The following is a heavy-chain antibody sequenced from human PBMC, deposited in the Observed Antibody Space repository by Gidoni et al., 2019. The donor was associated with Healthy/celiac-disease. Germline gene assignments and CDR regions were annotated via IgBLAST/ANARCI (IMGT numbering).Heavy chain of an antibody. CDR1: ADTVPSTSSA. CDR2: TYYRSKWYN. CDR3: ARDRVGAAAGRNFDY. Sequence: QVQLQPSGPGLVKPSQTLSPTSAISADTVPSTSSAWNWIRKSPSSGLEWLGRTYYRSKWYNDYAVSVKSRITINPDTSKNQFSLQLNSVTPEDTAVYYCARDRVGAAAGRNFDYWGQGTLVTVSS. V-gene: IGHV6-1*01. D-gene: IGHD6-13*01. J-gene: IGHJ4*02.